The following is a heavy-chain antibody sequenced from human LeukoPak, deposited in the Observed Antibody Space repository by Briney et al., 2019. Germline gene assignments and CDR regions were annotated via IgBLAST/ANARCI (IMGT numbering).Heavy chain of an antibody. J-gene: IGHJ4*02. CDR2: ISGSGGST. CDR1: GFTFSSYA. CDR3: AKLSAMAIMGYFDY. D-gene: IGHD5-24*01. V-gene: IGHV3-23*01. Sequence: GGSLRLSCAASGFTFSSYAMSWVRQAPGKGLEWVSAISGSGGSTYYADSVKGRFTISRDNSKNTLYLQMKSLRAEDTAVYYCAKLSAMAIMGYFDYWGQGMLVTVSS.